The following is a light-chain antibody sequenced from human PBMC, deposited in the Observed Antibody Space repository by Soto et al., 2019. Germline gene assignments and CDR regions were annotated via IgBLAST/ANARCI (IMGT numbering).Light chain of an antibody. J-gene: IGKJ1*01. Sequence: EIVLTQSPGTLSLSPGERATLSCRASQSVSSSYLAWYQQKPGQAPRLLIYGASSRATGIPDRFSGSGSGTDFTLTISRLEPEDFAVYYCQSEATFGQGTKVDIK. CDR3: QSEAT. CDR1: QSVSSSY. CDR2: GAS. V-gene: IGKV3-20*01.